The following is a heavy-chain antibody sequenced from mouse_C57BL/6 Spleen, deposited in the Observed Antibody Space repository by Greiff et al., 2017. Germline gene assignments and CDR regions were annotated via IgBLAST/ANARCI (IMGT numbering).Heavy chain of an antibody. CDR3: ARDYGNLYYFDY. J-gene: IGHJ2*01. CDR2: IHPNSGST. Sequence: VQLQQPGAELVKPGASVKLSCKASGYTFTSYWMHWVKQRPGQGLEWIGMIHPNSGSTNYNEKFKSKATLTVDKSSSTAYMQLSSLTSEDSAVDYCARDYGNLYYFDYWGQGTTLTVSS. D-gene: IGHD2-1*01. V-gene: IGHV1-64*01. CDR1: GYTFTSYW.